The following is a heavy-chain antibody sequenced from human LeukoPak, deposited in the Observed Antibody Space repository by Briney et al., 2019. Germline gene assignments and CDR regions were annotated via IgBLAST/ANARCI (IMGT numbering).Heavy chain of an antibody. CDR3: AKDQVSTSGCFDY. V-gene: IGHV3-30*18. Sequence: GESLRLSCSASGFTFRNFGMHWVRQAPGKGLEWLAGISFDRSNKFYIDSVKGRFTISRDNPKKTVYLQMNSLRAEDTAVYYCAKDQVSTSGCFDYWGQGTLVTVSS. CDR1: GFTFRNFG. D-gene: IGHD2-2*01. J-gene: IGHJ4*02. CDR2: ISFDRSNK.